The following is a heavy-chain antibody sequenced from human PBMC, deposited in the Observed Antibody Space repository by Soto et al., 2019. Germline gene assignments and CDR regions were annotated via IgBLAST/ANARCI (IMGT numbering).Heavy chain of an antibody. CDR3: ATPLAYAMRGWDGLDV. CDR1: GGTFSSYV. D-gene: IGHD2-8*01. Sequence: QVQLVQSGAEVKKPGSSVKVSCKASGGTFSSYVIGWVRQAPGQGLEWMGGIISIFGTTHYAQRFQGRVTITADESQSIAYMELSSLRSEDTAVYYCATPLAYAMRGWDGLDVWGQGTTVTVSS. J-gene: IGHJ6*02. CDR2: IISIFGTT. V-gene: IGHV1-69*01.